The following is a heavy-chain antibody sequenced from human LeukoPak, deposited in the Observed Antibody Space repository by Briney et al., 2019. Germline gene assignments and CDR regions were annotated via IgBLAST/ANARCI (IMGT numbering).Heavy chain of an antibody. D-gene: IGHD3-3*01. CDR2: IRSRVYSETT. Sequence: GRSPRLSCTASGFTFGDYAMSWVRQARGKGLEWVGFIRSRVYSETTEYAESVKGRFSISRDDSKSLAYLQMNSLKTDDTAVYYCNREDMYYDFWSGLDYWGQGTLVTVSS. CDR1: GFTFGDYA. V-gene: IGHV3-49*04. J-gene: IGHJ4*02. CDR3: NREDMYYDFWSGLDY.